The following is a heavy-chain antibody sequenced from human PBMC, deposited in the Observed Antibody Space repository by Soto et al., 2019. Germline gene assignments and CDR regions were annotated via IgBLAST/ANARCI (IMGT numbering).Heavy chain of an antibody. Sequence: ASVKVSCKASGYSFTSHGISWVRQAPGQGLEWMGWSSAYSGNTNYAQKLQGRVTMTTDTSTSTAYMELRSLRSDDTAVYYCARDPRPTGRNYHFDFWGQGTLVTVSS. CDR3: ARDPRPTGRNYHFDF. V-gene: IGHV1-18*04. CDR2: SSAYSGNT. CDR1: GYSFTSHG. D-gene: IGHD1-7*01. J-gene: IGHJ4*02.